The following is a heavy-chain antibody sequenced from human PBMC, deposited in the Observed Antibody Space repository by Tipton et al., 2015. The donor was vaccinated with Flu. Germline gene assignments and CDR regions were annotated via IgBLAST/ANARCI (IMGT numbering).Heavy chain of an antibody. V-gene: IGHV3-48*03. CDR3: AARLAD. J-gene: IGHJ4*02. Sequence: SLRLSCAASGFPFSTFERNWVRQAPGKGLEWIAFISKSVDTIYYADYVQGRFIISRDNAKNTLYLQMNSLRAEDTAVYFSAARLADWGQGTLVTVSS. CDR1: GFPFSTFE. CDR2: ISKSVDTI. D-gene: IGHD6-19*01.